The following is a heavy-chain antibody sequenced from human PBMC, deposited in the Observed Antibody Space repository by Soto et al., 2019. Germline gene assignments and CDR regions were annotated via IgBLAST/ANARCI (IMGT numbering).Heavy chain of an antibody. CDR3: ARDRGDIVVVTAIRRDAFDI. D-gene: IGHD2-21*02. CDR2: ISAYNGNT. Sequence: QVQLVQSGAEVKKPGASVKVSCKASGYTFTSYGISWVRQAPGQGLEWMGWISAYNGNTNYAQKLKGRVTMTTDTSTSTAYMELRSLRSDDTAVYYCARDRGDIVVVTAIRRDAFDIWGQGTMVTVSS. CDR1: GYTFTSYG. J-gene: IGHJ3*02. V-gene: IGHV1-18*01.